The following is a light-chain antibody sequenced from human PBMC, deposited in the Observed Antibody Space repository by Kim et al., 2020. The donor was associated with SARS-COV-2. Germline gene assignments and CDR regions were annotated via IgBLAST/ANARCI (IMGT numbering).Light chain of an antibody. CDR2: DAS. V-gene: IGKV1-5*01. Sequence: AAVGARVTITCRASQSISSWLAWYQQKPGKAPNLLIYDASSLESGVPSRFSGSGSGTEFTLTISSLQPDDFATYYCQQYKSYSITFGQGTRLEIK. CDR1: QSISSW. CDR3: QQYKSYSIT. J-gene: IGKJ5*01.